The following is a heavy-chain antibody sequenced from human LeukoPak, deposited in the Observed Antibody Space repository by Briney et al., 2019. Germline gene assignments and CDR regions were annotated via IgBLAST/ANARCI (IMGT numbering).Heavy chain of an antibody. CDR2: IWYDGSNK. D-gene: IGHD4-17*01. CDR3: ARASSYGDYFYYYYGMDV. Sequence: GGSLRLSCAASGFTFSSYGMHWVRQAPGKGLEWVTVIWYDGSNKYYADSVKGRFTISRDNSKNTLYLQINSLRAEDTAVYYCARASSYGDYFYYYYGMDVWGQGTTVTVSS. J-gene: IGHJ6*02. CDR1: GFTFSSYG. V-gene: IGHV3-33*01.